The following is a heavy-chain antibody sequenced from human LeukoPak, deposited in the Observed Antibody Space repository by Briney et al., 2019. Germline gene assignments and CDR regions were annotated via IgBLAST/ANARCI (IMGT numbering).Heavy chain of an antibody. V-gene: IGHV3-48*04. D-gene: IGHD4-23*01. CDR2: ISSSGSTI. CDR1: GFTFSSYS. J-gene: IGHJ4*02. CDR3: ARIYGGDSYYFDY. Sequence: GGSLRPSCTASGFTFSSYSMNWVRQAPGKGLEWVSYISSSGSTIYYADSVKGRFTISRDNAKNSLYLQMNSLRAEDTAVYYCARIYGGDSYYFDYWGQGTLVTVSS.